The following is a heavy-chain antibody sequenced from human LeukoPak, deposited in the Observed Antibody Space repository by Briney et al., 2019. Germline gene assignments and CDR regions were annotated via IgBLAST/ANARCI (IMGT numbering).Heavy chain of an antibody. V-gene: IGHV3-21*01. D-gene: IGHD3-22*01. Sequence: TGGSLRLSCAASGFSVSINYMSWVRQAPGKGLEWVSSISSSSSYIYYADSVKGRFTISRDNAKNSLYLQMNSLRAEDTAVYCCARAMIVSVTTEDAFDIWGQGTMVTVSS. CDR3: ARAMIVSVTTEDAFDI. J-gene: IGHJ3*02. CDR1: GFSVSINY. CDR2: ISSSSSYI.